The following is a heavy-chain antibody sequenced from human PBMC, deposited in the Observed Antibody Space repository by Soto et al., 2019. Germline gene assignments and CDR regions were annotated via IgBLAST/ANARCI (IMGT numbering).Heavy chain of an antibody. J-gene: IGHJ5*02. CDR3: ARVQPYDYGANSGWFEP. CDR1: GGPISSGGYY. V-gene: IGHV4-31*03. CDR2: IFYSGAT. Sequence: QVQLQESGPGLVTPSQALSLTCSVSGGPISSGGYYWSWIRQHPGKGLEWIGYIFYSGATYYNPSLKSRSFISVDTSKNQFSLRLSSVTASDTSVYYCARVQPYDYGANSGWFEPWGQGTLVTVSA. D-gene: IGHD4-17*01.